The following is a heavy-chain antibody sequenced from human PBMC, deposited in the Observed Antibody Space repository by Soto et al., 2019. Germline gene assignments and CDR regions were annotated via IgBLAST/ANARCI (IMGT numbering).Heavy chain of an antibody. J-gene: IGHJ4*02. CDR2: INSDGSST. V-gene: IGHV3-74*01. Sequence: GGSLRLSCAASGFTFSSYWMHWVRQAPGKGLVWVSRINSDGSSTGYADSVKGRFTISRDNAKNTLYLQMNSLRAEDTAVYYCARDRAAAGIYYFDYWGQGTLVTVSS. CDR3: ARDRAAAGIYYFDY. CDR1: GFTFSSYW. D-gene: IGHD6-13*01.